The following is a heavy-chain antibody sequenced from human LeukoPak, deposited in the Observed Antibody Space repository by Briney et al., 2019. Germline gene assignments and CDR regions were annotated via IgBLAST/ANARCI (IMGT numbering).Heavy chain of an antibody. D-gene: IGHD4-17*01. CDR3: ARHRGDYYYYYGMDV. V-gene: IGHV4-34*01. CDR2: INHSGST. J-gene: IGHJ6*02. Sequence: PSETLSLTCAVYGGSFSGYYWSWIRQPPGKGLEWIGEINHSGSTNYNPSPKSRVTISVDTSKNQFSLKLSSVTAADTAVYYCARHRGDYYYYYGMDVWGQGTTVTVSS. CDR1: GGSFSGYY.